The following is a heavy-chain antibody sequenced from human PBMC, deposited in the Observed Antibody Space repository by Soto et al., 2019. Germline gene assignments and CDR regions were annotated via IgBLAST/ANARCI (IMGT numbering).Heavy chain of an antibody. Sequence: EVQLVESGGGLVQPGGSLRLSCAASGFTFSSYEMNWVRQAPGKGLEWVSYISSSGSTIYYADSVKGRFTISRDNAKNSLYLQMNSLRAEDTAVYYCARGFSSSSGYSSDYWGQGTLVTVSS. CDR2: ISSSGSTI. CDR3: ARGFSSSSGYSSDY. CDR1: GFTFSSYE. D-gene: IGHD3-22*01. V-gene: IGHV3-48*03. J-gene: IGHJ4*02.